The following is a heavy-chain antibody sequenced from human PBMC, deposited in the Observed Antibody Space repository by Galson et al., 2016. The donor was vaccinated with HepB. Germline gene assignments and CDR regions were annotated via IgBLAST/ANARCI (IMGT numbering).Heavy chain of an antibody. J-gene: IGHJ6*02. Sequence: SVKVSCKASGSSFSNYPVSWVRQAPGQGLVWLRGIIPFFGTTGYAQKFQGRVTITVDKSTTTVYLALRSLRSEDTAIYYCAKYSGSPGDYGMDVWGQGSTVTVSS. CDR3: AKYSGSPGDYGMDV. CDR1: GSSFSNYP. V-gene: IGHV1-69*06. CDR2: IIPFFGTT. D-gene: IGHD1-26*01.